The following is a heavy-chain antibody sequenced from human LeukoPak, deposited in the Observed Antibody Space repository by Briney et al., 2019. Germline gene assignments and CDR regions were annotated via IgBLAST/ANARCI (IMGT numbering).Heavy chain of an antibody. V-gene: IGHV3-7*01. CDR2: IKQDGSEK. D-gene: IGHD3-10*01. CDR1: GFTFSSYW. J-gene: IGHJ4*02. Sequence: HPGGSLRLSCAASGFTFSSYWMSWVRQAPGKGLEWVANIKQDGSEKYYVDSVKGRFTISRDNAKNSLYLQMNSLRAEDTAVYYCARGASRDPPVREYYFDYWGQGTLDTVSS. CDR3: ARGASRDPPVREYYFDY.